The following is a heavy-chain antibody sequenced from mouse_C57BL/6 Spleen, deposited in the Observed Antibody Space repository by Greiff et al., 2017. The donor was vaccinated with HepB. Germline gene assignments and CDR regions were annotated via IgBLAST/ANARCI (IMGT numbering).Heavy chain of an antibody. V-gene: IGHV6-6*01. CDR1: GFTFSDAW. CDR3: TRTNWNYFDY. D-gene: IGHD4-1*01. CDR2: IRNKANNHAT. Sequence: EVMLVESGGGLVQPGGSMKLSCAASGFTFSDAWMDWVRQSPEKGLEWVAEIRNKANNHATYYAESVKGRFTISRDDSKSSVYLRMNSSRAEDTGIYYCTRTNWNYFDYWGQGTTLTVSS. J-gene: IGHJ2*01.